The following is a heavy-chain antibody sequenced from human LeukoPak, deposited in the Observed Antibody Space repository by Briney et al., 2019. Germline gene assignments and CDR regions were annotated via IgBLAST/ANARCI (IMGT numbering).Heavy chain of an antibody. Sequence: PSETLSLTCTVSGGSISSSRYYWGWIRQPPGKGLDWIAIIYYSGTTYYNPSLKSRVTISVDTSKNQFSLKLSSVTAADTAVYYCARRATIFGVVNFDYWGQGTLVTVSS. CDR2: IYYSGTT. CDR3: ARRATIFGVVNFDY. CDR1: GGSISSSRYY. J-gene: IGHJ4*02. V-gene: IGHV4-39*01. D-gene: IGHD3-3*01.